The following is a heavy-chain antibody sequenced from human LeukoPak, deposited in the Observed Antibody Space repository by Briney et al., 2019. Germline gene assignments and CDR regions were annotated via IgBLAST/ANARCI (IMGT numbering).Heavy chain of an antibody. V-gene: IGHV4-59*05. CDR2: IYYSGST. Sequence: PSETLSLTCTVSGGSISSYYWSWIRQPPGKGLEWIGSIYYSGSTYYNPSLKSRVTISVDTSKNQFSLKLSSVTAADTAVYYCASSYYGSGKHNWFDPWGQGTLVTVSS. CDR1: GGSISSYY. D-gene: IGHD3-10*01. CDR3: ASSYYGSGKHNWFDP. J-gene: IGHJ5*02.